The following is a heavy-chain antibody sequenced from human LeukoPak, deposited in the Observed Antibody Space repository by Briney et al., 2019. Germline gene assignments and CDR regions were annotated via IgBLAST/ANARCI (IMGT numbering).Heavy chain of an antibody. Sequence: ASVKVSCKASGYTFINYYMHWVRQAPGQGLEWMGWISAYNGNTNYAQKLQGRVTMTTDTSTSTAYMELRSLRSDDTAVYYCARDRDTRPDYWGQGTLVTVSS. CDR3: ARDRDTRPDY. D-gene: IGHD5-18*01. V-gene: IGHV1-18*04. CDR1: GYTFINYY. CDR2: ISAYNGNT. J-gene: IGHJ4*02.